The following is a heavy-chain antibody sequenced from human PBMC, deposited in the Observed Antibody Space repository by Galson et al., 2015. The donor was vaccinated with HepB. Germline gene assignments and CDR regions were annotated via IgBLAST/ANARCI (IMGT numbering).Heavy chain of an antibody. D-gene: IGHD6-13*01. CDR2: TYYRSKWYN. CDR3: ARDSSSWFYYYYYGMDV. Sequence: CAISGDSVSSHSAAWNWIRQSPSRGLEWLGRTYYRSKWYNDYAVSVKSRITINPDTSKNQFSLQLNSVTPEDTAVYYCARDSSSWFYYYYYGMDVWGQGTTVTVSS. V-gene: IGHV6-1*01. CDR1: GDSVSSHSAA. J-gene: IGHJ6*02.